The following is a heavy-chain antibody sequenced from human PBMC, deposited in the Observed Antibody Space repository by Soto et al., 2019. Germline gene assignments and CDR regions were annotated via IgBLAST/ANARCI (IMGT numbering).Heavy chain of an antibody. Sequence: SSETLSLTCAVSGGSISSGGYSWSWIRQPPGKGLEWIGHIFHSGTTYYNPSLKSRVTISVDRSKNQFSLMLSSVSAADTAVYYCVTIATPLGSFDYWGQGTLVTVSS. CDR1: GGSISSGGYS. J-gene: IGHJ4*02. CDR3: VTIATPLGSFDY. V-gene: IGHV4-30-2*01. D-gene: IGHD3-16*01. CDR2: IFHSGTT.